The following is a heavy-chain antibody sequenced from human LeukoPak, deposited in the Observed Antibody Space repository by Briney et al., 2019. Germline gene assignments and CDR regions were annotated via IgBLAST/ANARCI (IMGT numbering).Heavy chain of an antibody. CDR2: ISSSNTYI. CDR3: ARDLGFAGTTEGFDY. V-gene: IGHV3-21*01. CDR1: GFTFSSYS. Sequence: GGSLRLSCVASGFTFSSYSMNWVRQAPGKGLEWVSSISSSNTYIYYADSVKGRFTISRDNAKNSLYLQMNSLRVEDTAVYYCARDLGFAGTTEGFDYWGQGTLVTVSS. D-gene: IGHD1-7*01. J-gene: IGHJ4*02.